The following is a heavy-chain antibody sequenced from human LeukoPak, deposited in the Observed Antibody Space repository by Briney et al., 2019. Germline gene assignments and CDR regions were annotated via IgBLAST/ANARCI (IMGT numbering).Heavy chain of an antibody. V-gene: IGHV3-30*04. Sequence: GGSLRLSCAASGFTFSSYAMHWVRQAPGKGLEWVAVISYDGSNKYYADSVKGRFTISRDNSKNTLYLQMNSLRAEDTAVYYCARSSGWYSSMDVWGKGTTVTVSS. J-gene: IGHJ6*03. CDR2: ISYDGSNK. D-gene: IGHD6-19*01. CDR3: ARSSGWYSSMDV. CDR1: GFTFSSYA.